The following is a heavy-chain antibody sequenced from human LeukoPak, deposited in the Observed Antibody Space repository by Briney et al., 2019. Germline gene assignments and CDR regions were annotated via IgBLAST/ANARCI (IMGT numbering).Heavy chain of an antibody. D-gene: IGHD4-17*01. Sequence: GGSLRLSCVGSGFTFSAYWMSWVRQGPGKGLDWVASINPDGGATRYVDSVRGRFTISRDNAQNSLYLQMNSLSAEDTAVYYCARLFGGVTTFDNWGQGSLVTVSS. CDR3: ARLFGGVTTFDN. J-gene: IGHJ4*02. CDR1: GFTFSAYW. V-gene: IGHV3-7*01. CDR2: INPDGGAT.